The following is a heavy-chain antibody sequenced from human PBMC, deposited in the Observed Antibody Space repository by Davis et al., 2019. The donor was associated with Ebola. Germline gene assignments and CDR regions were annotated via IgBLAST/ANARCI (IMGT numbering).Heavy chain of an antibody. D-gene: IGHD5-18*01. V-gene: IGHV1-2*06. CDR3: ARGHNYGFEY. CDR2: IISNSGDT. Sequence: ASVKVSCKASGYTFTGYNIHWVRQAPGHGLEWMGRIISNSGDTNYAQNFQGRVTMTRATSISTAYMELSRLTSDDTAVYYCARGHNYGFEYWGQGTLVTVSS. CDR1: GYTFTGYN. J-gene: IGHJ4*02.